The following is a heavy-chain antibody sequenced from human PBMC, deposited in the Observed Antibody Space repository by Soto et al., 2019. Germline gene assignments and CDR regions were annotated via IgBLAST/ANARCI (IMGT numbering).Heavy chain of an antibody. CDR3: AKDLYSNYGDAFDS. V-gene: IGHV3-9*01. D-gene: IGHD4-4*01. J-gene: IGHJ3*02. CDR1: GFTFDDYA. CDR2: ISWNSDNI. Sequence: EVQLVESGGGLVQPGRSLRLSCAASGFTFDDYAMHWVRQAPGKGLVWVSGISWNSDNIVYADSVKRRFTISRDNAKNSLYLQMNSLTAEGTALYYCAKDLYSNYGDAFDSWGKGTMVTVSS.